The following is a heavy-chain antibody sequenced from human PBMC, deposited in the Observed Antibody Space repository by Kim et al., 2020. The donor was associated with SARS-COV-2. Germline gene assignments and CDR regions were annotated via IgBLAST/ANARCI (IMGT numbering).Heavy chain of an antibody. CDR3: ASLRSRSGLGTGEDY. D-gene: IGHD3-3*01. V-gene: IGHV4-34*01. J-gene: IGHJ4*02. Sequence: PSLKSRVTISVDTAKNQFSLKLSSVTAADTAVYYCASLRSRSGLGTGEDYWGQGTLVTVSS.